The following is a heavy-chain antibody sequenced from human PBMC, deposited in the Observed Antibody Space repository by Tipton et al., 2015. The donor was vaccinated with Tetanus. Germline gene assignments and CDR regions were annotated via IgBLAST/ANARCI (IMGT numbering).Heavy chain of an antibody. D-gene: IGHD2/OR15-2a*01. CDR2: INSDGSST. V-gene: IGHV3-74*01. Sequence: SLRLSCAASEFSFSSYWMHWVRQVPGRGLVWVSRINSDGSSTDYADSVKGRFTISRDNAKNSVHLLMESLRVENTAIYYCTSGNTFDYWGQGALVTVSS. CDR1: EFSFSSYW. CDR3: TSGNTFDY. J-gene: IGHJ4*02.